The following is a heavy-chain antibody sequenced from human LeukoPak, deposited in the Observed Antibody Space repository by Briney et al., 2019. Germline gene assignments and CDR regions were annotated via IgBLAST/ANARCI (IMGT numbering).Heavy chain of an antibody. CDR3: ASSGTGDY. CDR2: ISTSSSYI. Sequence: GGSLRLSCVVSGFTFSSYSMNWVRQAPGKGLERVSFISTSSSYIHNADSVKGRFTISRDNAKNSLYLQMNSLRAEDTAVYYCASSGTGDYWGQGTLVTVSS. J-gene: IGHJ4*02. V-gene: IGHV3-21*01. CDR1: GFTFSSYS. D-gene: IGHD6-13*01.